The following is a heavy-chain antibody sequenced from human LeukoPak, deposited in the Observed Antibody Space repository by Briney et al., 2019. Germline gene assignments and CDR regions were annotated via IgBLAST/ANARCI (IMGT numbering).Heavy chain of an antibody. CDR3: TTDQQLWLDY. Sequence: GGSLRLSCAASGFTFSSYAMSWVRQAPGKGLEWVSAISGSGGSTYYADSVKGRFTISRDNSKNTLYLQMNSLKTEDTAVYYCTTDQQLWLDYWGQGTLVTVSS. V-gene: IGHV3-23*01. D-gene: IGHD5-18*01. J-gene: IGHJ4*02. CDR1: GFTFSSYA. CDR2: ISGSGGST.